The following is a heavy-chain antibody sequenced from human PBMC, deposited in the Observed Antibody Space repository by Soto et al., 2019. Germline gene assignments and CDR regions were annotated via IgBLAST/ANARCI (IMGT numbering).Heavy chain of an antibody. J-gene: IGHJ6*02. CDR2: ISYDGTNK. V-gene: IGHV3-30*18. CDR1: GFTFITYG. CDR3: AKDLQSYGDYDYYCYGMDV. Sequence: GGSLRLSCAASGFTFITYGMHWVRQTPGKGLEWVAVISYDGTNKFYSDSVKGRFTISRDNFKNTLTLQMNSLRADDTAVYSCAKDLQSYGDYDYYCYGMDVWGLGTRVTVSS. D-gene: IGHD4-17*01.